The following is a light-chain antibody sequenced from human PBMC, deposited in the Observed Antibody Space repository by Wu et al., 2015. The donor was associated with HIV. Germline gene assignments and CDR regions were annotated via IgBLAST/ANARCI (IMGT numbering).Light chain of an antibody. CDR3: QQRLNWPPVT. CDR1: QSVDTY. J-gene: IGKJ5*01. Sequence: EIVLTQSPATLSLSPGERATLSCRASQSVDTYLAWYQLRPGQAPRLLIYDASNRATGIPARFSGSGSGTDFTLTISSLEPEDFAIYYCQQRLNWPPVTFGQGHDWRLN. CDR2: DAS. V-gene: IGKV3-11*01.